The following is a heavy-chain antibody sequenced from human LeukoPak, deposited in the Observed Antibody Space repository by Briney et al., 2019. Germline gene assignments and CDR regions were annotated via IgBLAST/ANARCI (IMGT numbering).Heavy chain of an antibody. CDR2: ISAYNGKT. V-gene: IGHV1-18*01. D-gene: IGHD3-10*01. CDR3: ARDEGYGSGYMDV. CDR1: GYTFSNYG. J-gene: IGHJ6*03. Sequence: GASVKVSCKASGYTFSNYGITWVRQAPGQGLEWMGWISAYNGKTNYAQKFQGRVTMTTDTSTNTAYMELRNLISDDTAVYFCARDEGYGSGYMDVWGKGTTVTISS.